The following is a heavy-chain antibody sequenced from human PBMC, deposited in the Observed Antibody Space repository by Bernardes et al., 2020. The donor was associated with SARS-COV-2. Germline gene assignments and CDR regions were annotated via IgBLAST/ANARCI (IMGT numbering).Heavy chain of an antibody. J-gene: IGHJ4*02. CDR2: ISYDGSNK. Sequence: GGSLRLSCAASGFTFSSYAMHWVRQAPGKGLEWVAVISYDGSNKYYADSVKGRFTISRDNSKNTLYLQMNSLRAEDTAVYHCATSSDYDILTGYYTRWGIGDYWGQGTLVTVSS. CDR3: ATSSDYDILTGYYTRWGIGDY. V-gene: IGHV3-30-3*01. CDR1: GFTFSSYA. D-gene: IGHD3-9*01.